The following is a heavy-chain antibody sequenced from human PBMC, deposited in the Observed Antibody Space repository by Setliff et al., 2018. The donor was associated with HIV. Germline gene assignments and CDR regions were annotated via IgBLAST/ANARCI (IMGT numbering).Heavy chain of an antibody. CDR3: ARVHRGGVGRQHWRSFDY. CDR1: GFTFSNYV. V-gene: IGHV3-11*01. J-gene: IGHJ4*02. Sequence: GGSLRLSCAASGFTFSNYVMSWVRQAPGKGLQWVSAISGSGSTIYYADSVKGRFTISRDNARNSLYVQMNSLRVEDTAVYFCARVHRGGVGRQHWRSFDYWGQGTLVTVSS. D-gene: IGHD1-1*01. CDR2: ISGSGSTI.